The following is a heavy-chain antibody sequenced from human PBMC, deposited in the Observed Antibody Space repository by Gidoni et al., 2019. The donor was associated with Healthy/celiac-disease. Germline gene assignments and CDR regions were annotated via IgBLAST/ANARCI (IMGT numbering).Heavy chain of an antibody. Sequence: QVTLKESGPALVKPTQTLTLTCTFSGFSLSTSGMRVSWIRQPPGKALEWLARIDWDDDKFYSTSLKTRLTISKDTSKNQVVLTMTNMDPVDTATYYCARDRRYSSGWYYYYGMDVWGQGTTVTVSS. J-gene: IGHJ6*02. V-gene: IGHV2-70*04. D-gene: IGHD6-19*01. CDR2: IDWDDDK. CDR1: GFSLSTSGMR. CDR3: ARDRRYSSGWYYYYGMDV.